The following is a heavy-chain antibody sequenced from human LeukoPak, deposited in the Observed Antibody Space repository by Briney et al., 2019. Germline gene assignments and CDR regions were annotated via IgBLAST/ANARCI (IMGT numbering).Heavy chain of an antibody. D-gene: IGHD6-13*01. CDR1: GGSISGSSYY. Sequence: SETLSLTCTVSGGSISGSSYYWGWIRQPPGKGLEWIGSIYYSGSTNYNPSLKSRVTISVDTSKNQFSLKLSSVTAADTAVYYCARGWDSSSSDFDYWGQGTLVTVSS. CDR3: ARGWDSSSSDFDY. J-gene: IGHJ4*02. CDR2: IYYSGST. V-gene: IGHV4-39*07.